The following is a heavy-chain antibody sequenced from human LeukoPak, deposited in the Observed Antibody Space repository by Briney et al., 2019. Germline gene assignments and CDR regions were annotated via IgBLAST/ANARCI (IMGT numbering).Heavy chain of an antibody. CDR1: GYTFTAFY. CDR3: ARGSALLALSFDY. D-gene: IGHD2-15*01. V-gene: IGHV1-2*06. CDR2: INPNSGGT. Sequence: GASVKVSCKASGYTFTAFYMHWVRQAPGQGLEWMGRINPNSGGTKYAQKFQGRVTMTTDTSINTAYLELSRLRSDDTAVYYCARGSALLALSFDYWGQGTLVTVSS. J-gene: IGHJ4*02.